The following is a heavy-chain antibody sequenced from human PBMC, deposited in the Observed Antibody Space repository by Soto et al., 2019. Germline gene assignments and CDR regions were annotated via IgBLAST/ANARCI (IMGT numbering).Heavy chain of an antibody. CDR3: ARSLAYGSGSYRFRFDP. Sequence: SETLSLTCTVSGGSISSGDYYWSWIRQPPGKGLEWIGYIYYSGSTYYNPSLKSRVTISVDTSKNQFSLKLSSVTAADTAVYYCARSLAYGSGSYRFRFDPWGPGTLVTVSS. V-gene: IGHV4-30-4*01. CDR2: IYYSGST. J-gene: IGHJ5*02. CDR1: GGSISSGDYY. D-gene: IGHD3-10*01.